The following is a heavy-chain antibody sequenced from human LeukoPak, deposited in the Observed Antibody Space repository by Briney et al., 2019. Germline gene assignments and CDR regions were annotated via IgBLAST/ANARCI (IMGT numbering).Heavy chain of an antibody. V-gene: IGHV4-31*03. D-gene: IGHD2-15*01. J-gene: IGHJ4*02. Sequence: PSETLSLTCTVSGGSISSGGYYWSWIRQHPGKGLEWIGYIYYSGSTNYNPSLKSRVTISVDTSKNQFSLKLSSVTAADTAVYYCARGRRRAAFPTSNYFDYWGQGTLVTVSS. CDR3: ARGRRRAAFPTSNYFDY. CDR1: GGSISSGGYY. CDR2: IYYSGST.